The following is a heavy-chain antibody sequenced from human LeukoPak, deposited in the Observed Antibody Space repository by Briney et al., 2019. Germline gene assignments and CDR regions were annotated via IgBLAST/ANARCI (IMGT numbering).Heavy chain of an antibody. CDR1: GFTFDDYG. J-gene: IGHJ4*02. D-gene: IGHD2-2*01. Sequence: GGSLRLSCAASGFTFDDYGMSWVRQAPGKGLEWVSGINWNGGSTGYADSVKGRFPISRDTAKNSLYLQMNRLRAEDTALYYCARGYCSSTSCYRELDYWCQGTLVTVSS. CDR2: INWNGGST. V-gene: IGHV3-20*04. CDR3: ARGYCSSTSCYRELDY.